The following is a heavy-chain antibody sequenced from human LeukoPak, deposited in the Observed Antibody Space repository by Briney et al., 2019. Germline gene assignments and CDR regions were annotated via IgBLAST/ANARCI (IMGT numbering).Heavy chain of an antibody. CDR1: GFTFSSYA. J-gene: IGHJ4*02. CDR3: VKDDAYYYVSGSYPS. CDR2: ISSNGGST. Sequence: PGGSLRLSCSASGFTFSSYAMHWVRQAPEKGLECVSTISSNGGSTHYADSVKGRFTISRDNSKNTLYLQMTSLRAEDTAVYYYVKDDAYYYVSGSYPSWGQGTLVTVSS. D-gene: IGHD3-10*01. V-gene: IGHV3-64D*09.